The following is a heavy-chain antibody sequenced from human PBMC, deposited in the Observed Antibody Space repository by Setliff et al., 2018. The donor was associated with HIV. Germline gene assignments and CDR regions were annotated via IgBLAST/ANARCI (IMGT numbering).Heavy chain of an antibody. V-gene: IGHV3-30*02. CDR2: IRYDDTYK. J-gene: IGHJ4*02. CDR3: TKNLYRSPWSPLDY. Sequence: GSLRLSCATSGFTFSYYGMHWVRQAPGKGLEWVAFIRYDDTYKYYADSVKGRFTISRDNSKNTLYLQMNSLRAEDTAVYYCTKNLYRSPWSPLDYWGQGTLVTVSS. D-gene: IGHD6-19*01. CDR1: GFTFSYYG.